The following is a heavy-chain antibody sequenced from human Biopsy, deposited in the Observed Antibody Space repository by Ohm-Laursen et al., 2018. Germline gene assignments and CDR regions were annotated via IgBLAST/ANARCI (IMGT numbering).Heavy chain of an antibody. D-gene: IGHD3-22*01. Sequence: PSETLSLTCTVSGGSISNNNYYWGWIRQPPGKGLEWIGNIFYRGSTHYKPSLKSLVNVSGDTSKNQFSLKLNSVTAADTAVYYCARYYDTSGYYYVSWGQGTLVTVSS. J-gene: IGHJ5*02. V-gene: IGHV4-39*01. CDR3: ARYYDTSGYYYVS. CDR2: IFYRGST. CDR1: GGSISNNNYY.